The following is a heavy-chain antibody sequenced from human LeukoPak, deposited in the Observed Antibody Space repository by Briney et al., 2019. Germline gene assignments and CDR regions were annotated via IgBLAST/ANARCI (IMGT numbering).Heavy chain of an antibody. J-gene: IGHJ4*02. Sequence: GGSLRLSCAASGFTFSSYGLSWVRPAPGKGPGWVSAINVSGGGTYYADSVKGRFTISRDNAKNSLYLQMNSLRAEDTAVYYCARDQDSSGYYTIDYWGQGTLVTVSS. CDR2: INVSGGGT. V-gene: IGHV3-23*01. D-gene: IGHD3-22*01. CDR1: GFTFSSYG. CDR3: ARDQDSSGYYTIDY.